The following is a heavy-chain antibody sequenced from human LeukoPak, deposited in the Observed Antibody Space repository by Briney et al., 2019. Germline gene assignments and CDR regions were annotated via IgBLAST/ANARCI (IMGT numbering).Heavy chain of an antibody. D-gene: IGHD6-19*01. J-gene: IGHJ4*02. CDR1: GFTFSSYS. CDR3: ARDSQPYSSGWYMDY. CDR2: ISSSSSYI. Sequence: GGSLRLSCAASGFTFSSYSMNWVRQAPGKGLEWVSSISSSSSYIYYADSVKGRFTISRDNAKNSLYLQMNSLRAEDTAVYYCARDSQPYSSGWYMDYWGQGTLVTVSS. V-gene: IGHV3-21*01.